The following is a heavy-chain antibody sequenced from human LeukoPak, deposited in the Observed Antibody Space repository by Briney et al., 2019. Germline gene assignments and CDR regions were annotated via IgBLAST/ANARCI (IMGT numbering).Heavy chain of an antibody. CDR1: GFTFSSYW. V-gene: IGHV3-74*01. Sequence: GGSLRLSCAASGFTFSSYWMHWVRQAPGKGLVWVSRINSDGSSTSYADSVKGRFTISRDNAKNTLYLQMNSLRAEDTAVYYCARVAYDSSGYYYVYFDYWGQGTLVTVSS. J-gene: IGHJ4*02. D-gene: IGHD3-22*01. CDR2: INSDGSST. CDR3: ARVAYDSSGYYYVYFDY.